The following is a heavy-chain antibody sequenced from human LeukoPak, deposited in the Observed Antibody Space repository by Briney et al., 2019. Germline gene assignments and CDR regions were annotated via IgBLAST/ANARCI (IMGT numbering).Heavy chain of an antibody. J-gene: IGHJ4*02. CDR2: IYHSGST. Sequence: SETLSLTCTVSGGSISSGGYYWSWIRQPPGKGLEWIGYIYHSGSTYYNPSLKSRVTISVDRSKNQFSLKLSSVTAADAAVYYCARDPTHRYYDSSGYYSDWGQGTLVTVSS. D-gene: IGHD3-22*01. V-gene: IGHV4-30-2*01. CDR3: ARDPTHRYYDSSGYYSD. CDR1: GGSISSGGYY.